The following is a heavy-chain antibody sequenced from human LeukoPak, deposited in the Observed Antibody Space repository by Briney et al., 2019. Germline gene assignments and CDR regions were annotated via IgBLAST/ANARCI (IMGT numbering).Heavy chain of an antibody. J-gene: IGHJ4*02. CDR2: ISGSAATI. D-gene: IGHD3-10*01. V-gene: IGHV3-23*01. CDR3: AKDVEYGSGTHIGY. Sequence: GGTLRLSCAASGFTFSNYGMTWVRQAPGKGLEWVSSISGSAATIFYADSVKGRFTISRDNSKNTLSLQMNSLRAKDTAVYYCAKDVEYGSGTHIGYWGQGTLVTVSS. CDR1: GFTFSNYG.